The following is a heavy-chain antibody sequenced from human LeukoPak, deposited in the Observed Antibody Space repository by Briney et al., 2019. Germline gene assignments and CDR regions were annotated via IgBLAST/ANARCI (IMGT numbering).Heavy chain of an antibody. CDR2: IYYSGST. CDR1: GYSISSGYY. CDR3: ARLRGSCDY. J-gene: IGHJ4*02. D-gene: IGHD2-15*01. V-gene: IGHV4-38-2*02. Sequence: KPSETLSLTCTVSGYSISSGYYWGWIRQPPGKGLEWVGSIYYSGSTYYNPSLKSRVTISVDTSKNQFSLKLSSVTAADTAVYYCARLRGSCDYWGQGTLVTVSS.